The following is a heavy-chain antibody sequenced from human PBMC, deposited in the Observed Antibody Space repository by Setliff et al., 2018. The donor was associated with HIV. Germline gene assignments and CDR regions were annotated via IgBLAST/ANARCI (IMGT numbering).Heavy chain of an antibody. V-gene: IGHV4-34*01. CDR3: ATDPVDGSSY. CDR1: GGSFSGYY. Sequence: PSETLSLTCAVYGGSFSGYYWSWIRQPPGKGLEWIGEINHSGSTNYNPSLKSRVTISVDTSKNQFSLKLSSVTAADTAVYYCATDPVDGSSYWGQGTLVTVSS. J-gene: IGHJ4*02. CDR2: INHSGST. D-gene: IGHD3-10*01.